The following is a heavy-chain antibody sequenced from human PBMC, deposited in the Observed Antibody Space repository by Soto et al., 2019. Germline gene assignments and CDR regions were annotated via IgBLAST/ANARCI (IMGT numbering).Heavy chain of an antibody. CDR1: GFTLTSSA. V-gene: IGHV1-58*01. CDR2: IVVGSGNT. D-gene: IGHD6-6*01. Sequence: GASVKVSCKASGFTLTSSAVQWVRQARGQRLEWIGWIVVGSGNTNYAQKFQERVTITRDMSTNTAYMELSSLRSEDTAVYYCATGSQEQLVSYHSYGMDVWGQGTTVTVAS. CDR3: ATGSQEQLVSYHSYGMDV. J-gene: IGHJ6*02.